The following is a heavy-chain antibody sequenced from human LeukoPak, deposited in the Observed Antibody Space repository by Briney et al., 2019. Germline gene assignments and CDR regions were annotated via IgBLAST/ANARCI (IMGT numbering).Heavy chain of an antibody. CDR3: AKEHTYYYDSSGYSYFDY. CDR2: LSWNSGSI. J-gene: IGHJ4*02. V-gene: IGHV3-9*03. Sequence: GGSLRLSCAASGFTFDDYAMHWVRPAPGKGLEWVSGLSWNSGSIGYADSVKGRFTISRDNAKNSLYLQMNSLRAEDMALYYCAKEHTYYYDSSGYSYFDYWGQGTLVTVSS. CDR1: GFTFDDYA. D-gene: IGHD3-22*01.